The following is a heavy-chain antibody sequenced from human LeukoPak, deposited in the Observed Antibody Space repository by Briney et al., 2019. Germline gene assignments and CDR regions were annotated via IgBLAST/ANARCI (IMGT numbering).Heavy chain of an antibody. CDR1: GFTVSSNY. CDR2: IHSGGST. Sequence: PGGSLRLSCAASGFTVSSNYMSWVRQAPGKGLEWVSVIHSGGSTFYADSVKGRFTISRDNSKNTLYLQMNNLRAEDTAVYYCARDCRSYNSKWYYFDYWGQGTLVTVSS. V-gene: IGHV3-53*01. CDR3: ARDCRSYNSKWYYFDY. J-gene: IGHJ4*02. D-gene: IGHD6-13*01.